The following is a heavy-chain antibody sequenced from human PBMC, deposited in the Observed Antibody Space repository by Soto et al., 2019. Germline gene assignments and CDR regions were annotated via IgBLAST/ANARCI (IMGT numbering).Heavy chain of an antibody. D-gene: IGHD3-10*01. CDR1: GGSISSSSYY. CDR2: IYYSGST. J-gene: IGHJ6*02. Sequence: QLQLQESGPGLVKPSETLSLTCTVSGGSISSSSYYWGWIRQPPGKGLEWIGSIYYSGSTYYNPSRTSRVTISVDTSKNQFSLKLSSVTAADTAVYYCASHRPGADYYYGMDVWGQGTTVTVSS. CDR3: ASHRPGADYYYGMDV. V-gene: IGHV4-39*01.